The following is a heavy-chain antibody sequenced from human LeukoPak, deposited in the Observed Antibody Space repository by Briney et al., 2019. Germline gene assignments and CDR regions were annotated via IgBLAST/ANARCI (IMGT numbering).Heavy chain of an antibody. CDR2: IGSSGDIT. D-gene: IGHD4-17*01. CDR1: GFTFSSYA. Sequence: GGSLRLSCAASGFTFSSYAMSWVRQAPGMGLEWVSSIGSSGDITYYADSVKGRFTISRDNSKNTLYLQMNSLRAEDTAVYYCAKDVDNGDYVVYWGQGTLVTISS. J-gene: IGHJ4*02. V-gene: IGHV3-23*01. CDR3: AKDVDNGDYVVY.